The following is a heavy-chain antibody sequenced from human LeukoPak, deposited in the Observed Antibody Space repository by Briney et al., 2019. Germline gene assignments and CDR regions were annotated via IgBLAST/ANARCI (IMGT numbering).Heavy chain of an antibody. CDR2: ISMNVQTT. CDR1: GFTFTSHV. J-gene: IGHJ4*02. V-gene: IGHV3-64D*06. D-gene: IGHD1-1*01. Sequence: GGSLRLSCSASGFTFTSHVMHWVRQAPGKGLQYASGISMNVQTTYYAGSVKGGFTISRDSSKNTVYLQMNSLTAEDTAVYYCVREGLERRTNFDYWGQGTLVSVSS. CDR3: VREGLERRTNFDY.